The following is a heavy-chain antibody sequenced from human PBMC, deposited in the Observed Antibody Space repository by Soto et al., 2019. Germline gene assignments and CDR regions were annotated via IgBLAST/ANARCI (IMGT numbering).Heavy chain of an antibody. J-gene: IGHJ4*02. D-gene: IGHD1-7*01. CDR2: IKEDGSKT. CDR3: VRGTPTPVLDY. V-gene: IGHV3-7*03. Sequence: GGSLRLSCVVSGFTFSRYWMNWVRQAPGKGLEWVANIKEDGSKTNYIDSVKGRFTISRDNARNSLFLQMNNLRADDTAVYYCVRGTPTPVLDYWGQGTLVTVSS. CDR1: GFTFSRYW.